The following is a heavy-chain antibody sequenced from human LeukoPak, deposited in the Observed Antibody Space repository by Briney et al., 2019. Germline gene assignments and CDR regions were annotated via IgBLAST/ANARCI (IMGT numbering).Heavy chain of an antibody. V-gene: IGHV4-30-2*01. Sequence: KPSETLSLTCTVSGGSISSGGYYWSWIRQPPGKGLEWIGYIYHSGSTYYNPSLKSRVTISVDRSKNQFSLKLSSVTAADTAVYYCAREGIVVVPAARVNWFDPWGQGTLVTVSS. CDR3: AREGIVVVPAARVNWFDP. CDR1: GGSISSGGYY. CDR2: IYHSGST. J-gene: IGHJ5*02. D-gene: IGHD2-2*01.